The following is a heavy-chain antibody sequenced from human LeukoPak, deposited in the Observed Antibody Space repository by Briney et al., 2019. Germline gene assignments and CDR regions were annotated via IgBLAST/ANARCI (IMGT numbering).Heavy chain of an antibody. CDR2: ISYDGSNK. J-gene: IGHJ3*02. Sequence: GGSLRLSCAASGFTFRNYALHWVRQAPGKGLEWVALISYDGSNKYYADSVKGRFTISRDNSKNTLYLQMNSLRAEDTAVYYCASLLSGGGYAFDIWGQGTMVTVSS. CDR1: GFTFRNYA. D-gene: IGHD3-16*01. V-gene: IGHV3-30-3*01. CDR3: ASLLSGGGYAFDI.